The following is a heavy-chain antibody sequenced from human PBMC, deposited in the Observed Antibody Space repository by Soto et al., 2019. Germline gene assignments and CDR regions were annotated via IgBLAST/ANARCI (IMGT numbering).Heavy chain of an antibody. J-gene: IGHJ4*02. CDR2: IHYTGKT. D-gene: IGHD3-10*01. V-gene: IGHV4-59*01. Sequence: SETLSLTCTVSGGFISPYYWSWIRQPPGKGLDWIGYIHYTGKTSYNPSLKSRVTISVDTSQSQFSLKLSSVTAADTAVYYCARLHTEMVPKGVRHQYYFDYWGQGSLVTVSS. CDR3: ARLHTEMVPKGVRHQYYFDY. CDR1: GGFISPYY.